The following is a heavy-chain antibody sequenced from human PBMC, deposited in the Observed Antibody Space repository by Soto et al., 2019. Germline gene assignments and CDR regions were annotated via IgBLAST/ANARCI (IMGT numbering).Heavy chain of an antibody. V-gene: IGHV3-23*01. CDR1: GFTFSSYA. D-gene: IGHD3-22*01. CDR2: ISGSGGST. CDR3: ARESTITMIVVVMHDAFDI. J-gene: IGHJ3*02. Sequence: EVQLLESGGGLVQPGGSLRLSCAASGFTFSSYAMSWVRQAPGKGLEWVSAISGSGGSTYYADSVKGRFTISRDNSKNTLYLQMNSLRAEDTAVYYCARESTITMIVVVMHDAFDIWGQGTMVTVSS.